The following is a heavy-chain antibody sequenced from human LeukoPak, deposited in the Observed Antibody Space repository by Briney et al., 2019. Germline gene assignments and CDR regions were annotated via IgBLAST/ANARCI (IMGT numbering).Heavy chain of an antibody. D-gene: IGHD5-18*01. J-gene: IGHJ6*03. CDR1: GGSISSYY. V-gene: IGHV4-59*12. CDR2: IYYSGST. Sequence: PSETLSLTCTVSGGSISSYYWSWIRQPPGKGLEWIGYIYYSGSTNYNPSLKSRVTISVDTSKNQFSLKLSSVTAADTAVYYCASVDTAPGYYYYYYMDVWGKGTTVTVSS. CDR3: ASVDTAPGYYYYYYMDV.